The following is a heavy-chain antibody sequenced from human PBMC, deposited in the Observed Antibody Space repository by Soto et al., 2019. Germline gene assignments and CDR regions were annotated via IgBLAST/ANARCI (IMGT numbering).Heavy chain of an antibody. D-gene: IGHD6-13*01. CDR3: ARPLLDSSSPFDY. CDR2: IYYSGST. J-gene: IGHJ4*02. CDR1: GGSISSSSYY. Sequence: QLQLQESGPGLVKPSETLSLTCTVSGGSISSSSYYWGWIRQPPGKGLEWIGSIYYSGSTYYNPSLTSRVTISVDTSKNQFSLKLSSVTAADTAVYYCARPLLDSSSPFDYWGQGTLVTVSS. V-gene: IGHV4-39*01.